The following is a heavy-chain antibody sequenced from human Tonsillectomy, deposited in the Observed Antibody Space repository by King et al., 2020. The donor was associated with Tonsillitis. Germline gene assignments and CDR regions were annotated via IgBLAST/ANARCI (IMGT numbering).Heavy chain of an antibody. V-gene: IGHV4-59*01. J-gene: IGHJ6*02. D-gene: IGHD3-22*01. CDR1: GGSISSYY. CDR3: ARDKVCSGYYCAYGMDV. CDR2: SNYSGST. Sequence: QLQESGPGLVKPSETLSLTCTVPGGSISSYYWNWIRQPPGKGLEWIGYSNYSGSTNYNPSLKSRVTISVDTSKKQLSLKLSSVTAADTAVYYCARDKVCSGYYCAYGMDVWGQGTTVTVSS.